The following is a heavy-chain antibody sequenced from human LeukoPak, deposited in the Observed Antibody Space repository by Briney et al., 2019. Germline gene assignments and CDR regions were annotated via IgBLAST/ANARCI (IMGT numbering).Heavy chain of an antibody. CDR2: ISSSSSYI. Sequence: PGGSLRLSCAASGFTFSSYSMNWVRQAPGKGLEWVSSISSSSSYIYYADSVKGRFTVSRDNAKNSLYLQMNSLRAEDTAVYYCARGRSGSYNDYWGQGTLVTVSS. J-gene: IGHJ4*02. V-gene: IGHV3-21*01. D-gene: IGHD1-26*01. CDR3: ARGRSGSYNDY. CDR1: GFTFSSYS.